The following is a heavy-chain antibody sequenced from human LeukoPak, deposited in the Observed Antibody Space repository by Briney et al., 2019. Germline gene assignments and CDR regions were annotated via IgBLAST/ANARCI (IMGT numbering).Heavy chain of an antibody. V-gene: IGHV4-59*01. J-gene: IGHJ4*02. CDR1: GGSISSYY. D-gene: IGHD3-22*01. CDR2: IYYSGST. CDR3: ARCYYDRQLDY. Sequence: SETLSLTCTVSGGSISSYYWSWIRQPPGKGLEWIGYIYYSGSTNYNPSLKSRVTISVDTSKNRFSLNLSSVTAADTAVYYCARCYYDRQLDYWGQGTLVTVSS.